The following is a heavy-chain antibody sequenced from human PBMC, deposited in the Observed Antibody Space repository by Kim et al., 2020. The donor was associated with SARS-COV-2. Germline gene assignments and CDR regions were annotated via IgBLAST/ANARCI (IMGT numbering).Heavy chain of an antibody. CDR2: IIPIFGTA. V-gene: IGHV1-69*13. CDR1: GGTFSSYA. D-gene: IGHD6-6*01. J-gene: IGHJ6*03. Sequence: SVKVSCKASGGTFSSYAISWVRQAPGQGLEWMGGIIPIFGTANYAQKFQGRVTITADESTSTAYMELSSLRSEDTAVYYCARDDYSSSSQDYYYYYYMDVWGKGTTVTVSS. CDR3: ARDDYSSSSQDYYYYYYMDV.